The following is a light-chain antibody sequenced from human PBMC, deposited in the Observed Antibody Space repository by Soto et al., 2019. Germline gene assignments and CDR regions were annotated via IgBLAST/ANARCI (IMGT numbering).Light chain of an antibody. J-gene: IGKJ1*01. CDR1: QSISSW. CDR3: QQYNSYPWP. CDR2: KAS. V-gene: IGKV1-5*03. Sequence: DIQMTQSPSTLSASVGDRVTITCRASQSISSWLAWYQQKPGKAPKLLIYKASSLESGAPSRFSGSGSGTEFTLTISSLQPDDFATYYCQQYNSYPWPFGQGTKVEIK.